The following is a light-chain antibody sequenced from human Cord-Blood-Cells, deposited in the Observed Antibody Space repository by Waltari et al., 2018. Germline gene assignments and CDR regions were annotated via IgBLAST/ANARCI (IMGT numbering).Light chain of an antibody. CDR2: DDS. CDR3: QVWDSSSDHVV. CDR1: NIGSKR. V-gene: IGLV3-21*03. J-gene: IGLJ2*01. Sequence: SYVLTQPPSVSVAPGKTARITCGGNNIGSKRVHWYQQKPGQAPVLVVYDDSNRPSGIPERFSGSNSRNTATLTISRVEAGDEADYYCQVWDSSSDHVVFGGGTKLTVL.